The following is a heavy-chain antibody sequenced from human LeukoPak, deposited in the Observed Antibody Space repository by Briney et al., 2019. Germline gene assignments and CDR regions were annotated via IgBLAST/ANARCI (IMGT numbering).Heavy chain of an antibody. D-gene: IGHD1-26*01. Sequence: PGRSLRLSCAASGFTFSSYAMSWVRQAPGKGLEWVSAISGSGGSTYYADSVKGRFTISRDNSKNTLYLQMNSLRAEDTAVYYCAKDGAYYYYYGMDVWGQGTTVTVSS. V-gene: IGHV3-23*01. CDR1: GFTFSSYA. CDR2: ISGSGGST. J-gene: IGHJ6*02. CDR3: AKDGAYYYYYGMDV.